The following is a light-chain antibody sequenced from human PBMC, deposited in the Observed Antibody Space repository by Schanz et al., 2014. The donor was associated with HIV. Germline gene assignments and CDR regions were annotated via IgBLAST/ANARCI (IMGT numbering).Light chain of an antibody. Sequence: EIVLTQSPATLSLSPGERATLSCGASQYVSGSYVPWYQQKPGLAPRLLIYDASTRAAGTPDRFSGSGSGSAFTLIISRLEPEDFAVYYCQQYGSSRWTFGQGTKVEIK. J-gene: IGKJ1*01. CDR3: QQYGSSRWT. CDR2: DAS. V-gene: IGKV3D-20*01. CDR1: QYVSGSY.